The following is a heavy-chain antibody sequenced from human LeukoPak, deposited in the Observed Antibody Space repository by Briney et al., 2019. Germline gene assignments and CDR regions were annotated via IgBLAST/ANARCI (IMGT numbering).Heavy chain of an antibody. Sequence: SETLSLTCTVSGGSISSSYSYWGWIRQPPGKGLEWIGNIHYSGSTHYNPSLKSRVTISVDTSKNQVSLKLRSVTAADTAVYYGARDKWEPRYAFDIWGQGTMVTVSS. D-gene: IGHD1-26*01. V-gene: IGHV4-39*07. CDR2: IHYSGST. CDR3: ARDKWEPRYAFDI. J-gene: IGHJ3*02. CDR1: GGSISSSYSY.